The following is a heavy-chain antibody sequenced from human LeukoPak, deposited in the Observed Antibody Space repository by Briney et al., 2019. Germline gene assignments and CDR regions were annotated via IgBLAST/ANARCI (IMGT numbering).Heavy chain of an antibody. CDR3: AGGQTYYYDTSGHYPLDF. Sequence: GGSLRLCCAASGFTFSTYWMTWVRQAPGKGLEWVANIKQDGSEKYYVDSVKGRFTISRDNAKNSLYLQMNSLRAEDTAVYYCAGGQTYYYDTSGHYPLDFWGQGTLVTVSS. CDR2: IKQDGSEK. J-gene: IGHJ4*02. V-gene: IGHV3-7*01. D-gene: IGHD3-22*01. CDR1: GFTFSTYW.